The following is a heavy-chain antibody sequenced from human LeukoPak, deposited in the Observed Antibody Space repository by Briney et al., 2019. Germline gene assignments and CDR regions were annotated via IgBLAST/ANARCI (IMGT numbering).Heavy chain of an antibody. J-gene: IGHJ4*02. CDR1: GGSISSSNW. Sequence: PSGTLSLTCAVSGGSISSSNWWSWVRQPPGKGLEWIGEIYHSGSTNYNPSLKSRVTISVDKSKNRFSLKLSSVTAADTAVYYCARAGLEYSSSSFFDYWGQGTLVTVSS. V-gene: IGHV4-4*02. CDR2: IYHSGST. D-gene: IGHD6-6*01. CDR3: ARAGLEYSSSSFFDY.